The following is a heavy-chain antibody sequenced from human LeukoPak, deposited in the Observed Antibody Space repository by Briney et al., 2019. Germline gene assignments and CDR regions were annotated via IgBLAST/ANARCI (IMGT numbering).Heavy chain of an antibody. CDR3: ARAGYENWFDP. V-gene: IGHV4-34*01. CDR1: GGSFSGYY. CDR2: IKHSGST. J-gene: IGHJ5*02. Sequence: SETLSLTCAVSGGSFSGYYWSWIRQPPGKGLEWIGEIKHSGSTNYNPSLKSRVTISVDTSKNQFSLKLSSVTAADTAVYYCARAGYENWFDPWGQGTLVTVSS. D-gene: IGHD5-18*01.